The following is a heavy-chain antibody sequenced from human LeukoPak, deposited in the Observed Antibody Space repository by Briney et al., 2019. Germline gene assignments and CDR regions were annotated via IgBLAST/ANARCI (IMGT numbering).Heavy chain of an antibody. CDR1: GFTLGDHW. CDR2: VRTDGREK. V-gene: IGHV3-7*01. D-gene: IGHD1-1*01. CDR3: ARITTGASFDF. J-gene: IGHJ4*02. Sequence: GGSLRLSCATSGFTLGDHWMTWVRQAPGKGLEWVANVRTDGREKYYVDSVKGRFTISRDNARNSLYLQMNSLGAEDTAVYYCARITTGASFDFWGQGTLVTVSS.